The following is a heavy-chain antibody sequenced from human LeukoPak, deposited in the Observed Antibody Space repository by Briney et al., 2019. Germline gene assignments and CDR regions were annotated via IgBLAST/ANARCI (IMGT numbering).Heavy chain of an antibody. D-gene: IGHD3-10*01. CDR2: ISSSSSYI. CDR3: ARDAPGSGSPLDY. CDR1: GFTFSSYS. J-gene: IGHJ4*02. Sequence: GGSLRLSCAASGFTFSSYSMNWVRQAPGKGLEWVSSISSSSSYIYYADSVKGRFTISRDNAKNSLYLQMNSLRAEDTAVYYCARDAPGSGSPLDYWGQGTLVTVSP. V-gene: IGHV3-21*01.